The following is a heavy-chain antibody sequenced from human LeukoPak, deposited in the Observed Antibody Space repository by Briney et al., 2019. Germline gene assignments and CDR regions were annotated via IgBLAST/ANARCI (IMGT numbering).Heavy chain of an antibody. CDR3: ARDRYSSGYYLDY. J-gene: IGHJ4*02. CDR2: ISYDGSNK. V-gene: IGHV3-30-3*01. Sequence: GGSLRLSCAASGFTFSSYAMHWVRQAPGKGLEWVAVISYDGSNKYYADSVKGRFTISRDNSKSALYLQMNSLRAEDTAVYYCARDRYSSGYYLDYWGQGTLVTVSS. D-gene: IGHD3-22*01. CDR1: GFTFSSYA.